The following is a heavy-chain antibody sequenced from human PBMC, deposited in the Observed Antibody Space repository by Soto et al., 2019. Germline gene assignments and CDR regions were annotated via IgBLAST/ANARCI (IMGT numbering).Heavy chain of an antibody. CDR3: LTIHSYGPPGSGYYYGMDV. CDR1: GFTVSSNY. J-gene: IGHJ6*02. D-gene: IGHD5-18*01. Sequence: EVQLVESGGGLVQPGGSLRLSCAASGFTVSSNYMSWVRQAPGKGLEWVSVIYSGGSTYYADSVKGQFTISRHNSKNRLHLQMNSLRAEDTAVYYCLTIHSYGPPGSGYYYGMDVWGQGTTVTVSS. V-gene: IGHV3-53*04. CDR2: IYSGGST.